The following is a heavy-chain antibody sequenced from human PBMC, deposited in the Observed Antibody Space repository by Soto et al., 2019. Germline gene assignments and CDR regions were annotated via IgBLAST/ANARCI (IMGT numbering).Heavy chain of an antibody. CDR2: IIPILGIA. Sequence: GASVKVSCKASGGTFSSYTISWVRQAPGQGLEWMGRIIPILGIANYAQKFQGRVTITADKSTSTAYMELSSLRSEDTAVYYCASQYDILTGYPSRPPIYFDYWGQGTQVTVSS. V-gene: IGHV1-69*02. J-gene: IGHJ4*02. CDR3: ASQYDILTGYPSRPPIYFDY. D-gene: IGHD3-9*01. CDR1: GGTFSSYT.